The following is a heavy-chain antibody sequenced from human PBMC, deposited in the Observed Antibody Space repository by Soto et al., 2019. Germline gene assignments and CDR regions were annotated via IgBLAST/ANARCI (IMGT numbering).Heavy chain of an antibody. CDR2: MNPNSGNT. V-gene: IGHV1-8*01. Sequence: ASVKVSCKASGYTFTSYDINWVRQATGQGLEWMGWMNPNSGNTGYAQKFQGRVTMTRNTSISTAYMELSSLRSEDTAVYYCARDYSPTPLYYYYYYGMDVWGQGTTVTVSS. CDR3: ARDYSPTPLYYYYYYGMDV. D-gene: IGHD4-4*01. CDR1: GYTFTSYD. J-gene: IGHJ6*02.